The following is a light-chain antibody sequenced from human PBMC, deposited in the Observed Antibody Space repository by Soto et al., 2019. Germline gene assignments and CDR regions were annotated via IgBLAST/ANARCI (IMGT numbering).Light chain of an antibody. CDR3: QQLNSYPWT. J-gene: IGKJ1*01. CDR1: QAISSY. V-gene: IGKV1-9*01. Sequence: DIQLTQSPSFLSASVGDRVTITCRASQAISSYLAWFQQRPGKAPKVLIYAASTLQSGVPSRFSGSASGTEFTLTISSLQPEDFATYFCQQLNSYPWTFGQGTMLEIK. CDR2: AAS.